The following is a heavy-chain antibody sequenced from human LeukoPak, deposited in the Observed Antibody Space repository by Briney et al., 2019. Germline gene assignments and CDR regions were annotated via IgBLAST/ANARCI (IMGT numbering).Heavy chain of an antibody. CDR2: IYPGDSES. CDR1: GYSFPNYW. J-gene: IGHJ4*02. D-gene: IGHD2-21*02. Sequence: GESLKISCKGSGYSFPNYWIGWVRQMPGKGLEWMGSIYPGDSESRYSPSFQGQVSISVDKSINTAYLQWSSLKASDTAMYYCARLDSGDDCCDYWGQGTLVTVSS. CDR3: ARLDSGDDCCDY. V-gene: IGHV5-51*01.